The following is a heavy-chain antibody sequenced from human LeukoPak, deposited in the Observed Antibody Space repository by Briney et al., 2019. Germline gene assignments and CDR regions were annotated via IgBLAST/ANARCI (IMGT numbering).Heavy chain of an antibody. J-gene: IGHJ4*02. CDR2: INPSGGST. D-gene: IGHD5-24*01. Sequence: ASVKVSCKASGYTFTSYYMHWVRQAPGQGLEWMGIINPSGGSTSYAQKFQGRVTMTRDTSTSTVYMELSSLRSEDTAVYYCARESRDGYNYVGFDYWGQGTLVTVSS. CDR1: GYTFTSYY. V-gene: IGHV1-46*01. CDR3: ARESRDGYNYVGFDY.